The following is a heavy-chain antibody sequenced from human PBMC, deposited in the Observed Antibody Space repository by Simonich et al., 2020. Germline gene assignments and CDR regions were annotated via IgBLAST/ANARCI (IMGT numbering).Heavy chain of an antibody. V-gene: IGHV4-59*08. Sequence: QVQLQESGPGLVKPSETLSLTCTVSGGSLSSYYWSWIRQPPGKGLEWIGYINYSGSTNYNPSRKSRVTISVDTSKNQFSLKLSSVTAADTAVYYCARHDRWLQFYFDYWGQGTLVTVSS. D-gene: IGHD5-12*01. CDR1: GGSLSSYY. J-gene: IGHJ4*02. CDR2: INYSGST. CDR3: ARHDRWLQFYFDY.